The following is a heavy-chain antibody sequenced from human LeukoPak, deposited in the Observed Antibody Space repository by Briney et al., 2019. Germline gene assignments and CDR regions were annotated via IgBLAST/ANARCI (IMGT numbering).Heavy chain of an antibody. CDR2: IYSSGSS. V-gene: IGHV4-59*01. Sequence: PSETLSLTCTVSGGSISGCFWSWIRQPPGKGLEWIGYIYSSGSSNYNPSLKSRVTLSVDTSKNQFSLKLSSVTAADTAVYYCAREVIDYVDIVTTTYFDYWGQGALVTVSS. J-gene: IGHJ4*02. D-gene: IGHD5-12*01. CDR1: GGSISGCF. CDR3: AREVIDYVDIVTTTYFDY.